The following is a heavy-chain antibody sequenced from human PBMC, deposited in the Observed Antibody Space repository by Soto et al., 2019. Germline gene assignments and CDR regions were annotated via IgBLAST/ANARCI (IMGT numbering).Heavy chain of an antibody. CDR1: GFTFSSYS. D-gene: IGHD2-15*01. Sequence: EVQLVESGGGLVQPGGSLRLSCAASGFTFSSYSMNWVRQAPGKGLEWVSYISSSSSTIYYADSVKGRFTISRDNAKNSLYLQMNSLRAEDTAVYYCAREPIVVAASRTPTFDYWGQGTLVTVSS. V-gene: IGHV3-48*01. CDR2: ISSSSSTI. CDR3: AREPIVVAASRTPTFDY. J-gene: IGHJ4*02.